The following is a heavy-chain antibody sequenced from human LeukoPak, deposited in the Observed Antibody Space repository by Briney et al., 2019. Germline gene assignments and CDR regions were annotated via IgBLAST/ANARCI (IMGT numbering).Heavy chain of an antibody. V-gene: IGHV1-18*01. J-gene: IGHJ4*02. CDR3: ARTSYYDFWSGYHGGVFDY. D-gene: IGHD3-3*01. CDR2: ISAYNGNT. Sequence: ASVKVSCKASGYTFTSYGISWVRQAPGQGLEWMGWISAYNGNTNYAQKLQGRVTMTTDTSTSTAYMELRSLRSDDTAVYYCARTSYYDFWSGYHGGVFDYWGQGTLVTVSS. CDR1: GYTFTSYG.